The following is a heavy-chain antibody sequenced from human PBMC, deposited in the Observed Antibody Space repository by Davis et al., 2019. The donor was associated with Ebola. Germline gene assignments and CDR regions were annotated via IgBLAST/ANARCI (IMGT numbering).Heavy chain of an antibody. D-gene: IGHD3-3*01. Sequence: SETLSLTCTVSGGSISSSSYYWGWIRQPPGKGLEWIGEINHSGSTNYNPSLKSRVTISVDTSKNQFSLKLSSVTAADTAVYYCARRRFLEWLLYGYFDYWGQGTLVTVSS. J-gene: IGHJ4*02. CDR3: ARRRFLEWLLYGYFDY. CDR1: GGSISSSSYY. CDR2: INHSGST. V-gene: IGHV4-39*07.